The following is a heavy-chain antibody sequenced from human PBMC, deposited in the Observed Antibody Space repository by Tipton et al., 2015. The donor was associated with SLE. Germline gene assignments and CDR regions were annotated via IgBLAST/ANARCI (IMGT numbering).Heavy chain of an antibody. D-gene: IGHD7-27*01. V-gene: IGHV4-59*12. CDR2: IYHLGST. CDR3: ARETGDTSY. CDR1: GVTISRFY. J-gene: IGHJ4*02. Sequence: TLSLTCTVSGVTISRFYWSWIRQSPGKGLEWIGSIYHLGSTSYSPSLKGRVAMSVDTSKNQFSLRLTSVTAADTAVYYCARETGDTSYWGQGTLVTVSS.